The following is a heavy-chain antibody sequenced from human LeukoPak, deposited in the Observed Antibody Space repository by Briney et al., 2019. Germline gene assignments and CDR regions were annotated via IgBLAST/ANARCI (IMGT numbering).Heavy chain of an antibody. CDR2: IIPIFGTA. CDR1: GGTFSSYA. J-gene: IGHJ4*02. V-gene: IGHV1-69*06. D-gene: IGHD2-2*01. Sequence: GASVKVSCKASGGTFSSYAISWVQQAPGQGLEWMGGIIPIFGTANYAQKFQGRVTITADKSTSTAYMELSSLRSEDTAVYYCASQLGCSSTSCYLDYWGQGTLVTVSS. CDR3: ASQLGCSSTSCYLDY.